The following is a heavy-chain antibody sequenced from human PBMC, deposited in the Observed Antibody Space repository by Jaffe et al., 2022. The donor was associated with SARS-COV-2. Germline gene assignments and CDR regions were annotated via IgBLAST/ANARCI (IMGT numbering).Heavy chain of an antibody. CDR3: ARDREPTSVSCPDF. CDR2: VTPINNGT. D-gene: IGHD1-26*01. J-gene: IGHJ4*02. Sequence: QVQLVQSGAQVKKPGASVRVYCKASGYTFTNFYMHWVRQAPGQGFEWMGIVTPINNGTSYAQKFEDRVTVRADTSTNTVYMELNSLRSEDTAIYYCARDREPTSVSCPDFWGQGTLVTVSS. V-gene: IGHV1-46*01. CDR1: GYTFTNFY.